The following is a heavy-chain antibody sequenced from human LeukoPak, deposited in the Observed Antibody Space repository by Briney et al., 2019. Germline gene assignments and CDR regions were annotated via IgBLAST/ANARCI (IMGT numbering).Heavy chain of an antibody. CDR3: AREDPLYCGGDCYYAY. CDR2: IKQDGSEK. V-gene: IGHV3-7*01. D-gene: IGHD2-21*02. J-gene: IGHJ4*02. Sequence: PGGSLRLSCAASGFTFSTYWMSWVRQAPGKGLEWVANIKQDGSEKYYVDSVKGRFTISRDNAKNSLYLQMVSLRAEDTAVYYCAREDPLYCGGDCYYAYWGQGTLVTVSS. CDR1: GFTFSTYW.